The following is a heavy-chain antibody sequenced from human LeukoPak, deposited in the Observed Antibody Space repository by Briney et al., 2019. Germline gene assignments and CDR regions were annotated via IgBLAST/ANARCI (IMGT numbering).Heavy chain of an antibody. V-gene: IGHV3-23*01. CDR3: AEQLGHCSDGSCYFPY. CDR2: ISNNGGYT. Sequence: GGSLRLSCAASGFTFSSSAMSWVRQAPGKGLEWVSAISNNGGYTYYADSVQGRFTISRDNSKSTLCLQMNSLRAEDTAVYYCAEQLGHCSDGSCYFPYWGQGTLVTVSS. D-gene: IGHD2-15*01. J-gene: IGHJ4*02. CDR1: GFTFSSSA.